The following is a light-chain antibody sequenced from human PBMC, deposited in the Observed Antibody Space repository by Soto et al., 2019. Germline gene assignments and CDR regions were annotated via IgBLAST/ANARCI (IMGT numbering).Light chain of an antibody. J-gene: IGLJ1*01. Sequence: QSVLTQPPSVSVAPGQRVTISCTGSSSNIGANYDVHWSQQLPETAPKLLISGNSNRASGIPDRCSGSKSGTSASLAITGLQAEDGADYYRQSCDSRLSGYVFGTGTKVTVL. CDR1: SSNIGANYD. CDR3: QSCDSRLSGYV. CDR2: GNS. V-gene: IGLV1-40*01.